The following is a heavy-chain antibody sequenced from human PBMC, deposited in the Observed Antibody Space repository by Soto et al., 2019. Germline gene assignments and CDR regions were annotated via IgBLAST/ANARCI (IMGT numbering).Heavy chain of an antibody. Sequence: PGGSLRLSCSASGFTFSTYALSWVRQAQGKGLEWVSAISANGQGIYYADSVRGRFTISRDNSKNTIFLHMDSLRAEDTAVYYCAKDRNYPRDQFHYWGQGTLVTVSS. D-gene: IGHD1-7*01. CDR2: ISANGQGI. V-gene: IGHV3-23*01. J-gene: IGHJ4*02. CDR1: GFTFSTYA. CDR3: AKDRNYPRDQFHY.